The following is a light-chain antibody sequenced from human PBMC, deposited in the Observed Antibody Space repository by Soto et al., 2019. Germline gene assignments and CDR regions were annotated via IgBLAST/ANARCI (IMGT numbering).Light chain of an antibody. CDR3: CSYAGTSPHTV. J-gene: IGLJ7*01. V-gene: IGLV2-23*02. Sequence: QSALTQPASVSGSPGQSITISCTGTSSDVGGYNLVSWYQQHPGKAPKLMISEVSKRPSGISDRFSGTKSGSTASLTISGLQAEDEADYYCCSYAGTSPHTVFGGGTQLTVL. CDR2: EVS. CDR1: SSDVGGYNL.